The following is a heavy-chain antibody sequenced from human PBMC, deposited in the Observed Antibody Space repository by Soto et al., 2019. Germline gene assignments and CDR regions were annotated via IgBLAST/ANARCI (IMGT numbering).Heavy chain of an antibody. CDR2: IYYSGST. CDR3: ARQQTTRYAILTGYYPGWFDP. D-gene: IGHD3-9*01. CDR1: GGSISSSSYY. J-gene: IGHJ5*02. V-gene: IGHV4-39*01. Sequence: QLQLQESGPGLVKPSETLSLTCTVSGGSISSSSYYWGWIRQPPGKGLEWIGSIYYSGSTYYNPSRKSRVTISVDTSKNQFSLKLSSVTAADTAVYYCARQQTTRYAILTGYYPGWFDPWGQGTLVTVSS.